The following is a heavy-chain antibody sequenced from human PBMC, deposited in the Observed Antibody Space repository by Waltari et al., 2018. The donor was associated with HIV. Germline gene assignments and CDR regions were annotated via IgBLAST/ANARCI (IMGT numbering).Heavy chain of an antibody. CDR2: IYYTGST. CDR1: GGSIRSYY. D-gene: IGHD4-4*01. CDR3: AKVRTTGKARRFDP. V-gene: IGHV4-59*01. J-gene: IGHJ5*02. Sequence: QVQLQESGPGLVKPSETLSLTCTVPGGSIRSYYWSWIRQPPGQGLEWIGNIYYTGSTNYNPSLKSRVTISVDTSKNQFSLKLGSVTAADTAVYYCAKVRTTGKARRFDPWGQGTLVTVSS.